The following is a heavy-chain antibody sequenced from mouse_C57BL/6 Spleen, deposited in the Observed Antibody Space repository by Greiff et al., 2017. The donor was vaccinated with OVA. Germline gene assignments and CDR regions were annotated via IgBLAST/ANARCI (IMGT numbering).Heavy chain of an antibody. CDR3: ARREYYYGSSPYYYAMDY. V-gene: IGHV1-76*01. CDR1: GYTFTDYY. J-gene: IGHJ4*01. Sequence: VQLQQSGAELVRPGASVKLSCKASGYTFTDYYINWVKQRPGQGLEWIARIYPGSGNTYYNEKFKGKATLTAEKSSSTAYMQLSSLTSEDSAVYFCARREYYYGSSPYYYAMDYWGQGTSVTVSS. CDR2: IYPGSGNT. D-gene: IGHD1-1*01.